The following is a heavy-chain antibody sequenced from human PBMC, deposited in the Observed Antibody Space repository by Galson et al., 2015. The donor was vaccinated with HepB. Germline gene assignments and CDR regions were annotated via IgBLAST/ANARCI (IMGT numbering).Heavy chain of an antibody. CDR2: IVVGSGNT. V-gene: IGHV1-58*02. CDR3: AAAYCGGDCYSDAFDK. D-gene: IGHD2-21*02. CDR1: GFTFTSSA. J-gene: IGHJ3*02. Sequence: SVKVSCKASGFTFTSSAMQWVRQARGQRLEWIGWIVVGSGNTNYAQKFQERVTITRDTSTSTAYMELSSLRSEDTAFYYCAAAYCGGDCYSDAFDKWGQGTMVTVSS.